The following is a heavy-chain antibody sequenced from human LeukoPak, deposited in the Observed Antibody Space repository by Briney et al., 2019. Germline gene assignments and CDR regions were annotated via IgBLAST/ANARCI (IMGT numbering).Heavy chain of an antibody. D-gene: IGHD2-2*03. V-gene: IGHV3-21*01. Sequence: GGSLRLSCAASGFTFSSYRMNWVRQAPGKGLEWVSSISSSGSYIFYADSVKGRFTISRDDAKNSLYLQMNSLRAEDTAVYYCARAHSGYCSSTSCYSNWFDPWGQGTLVTVSS. CDR1: GFTFSSYR. CDR2: ISSSGSYI. J-gene: IGHJ5*02. CDR3: ARAHSGYCSSTSCYSNWFDP.